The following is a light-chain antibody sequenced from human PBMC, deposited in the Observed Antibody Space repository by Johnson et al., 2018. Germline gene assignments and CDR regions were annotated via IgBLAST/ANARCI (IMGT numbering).Light chain of an antibody. J-gene: IGLJ1*01. CDR1: SSNIGNNY. CDR2: ENN. CDR3: GTWDSSLSAGKV. V-gene: IGLV1-51*02. Sequence: QSVLTQPPSVSAAPGQKVTISCSGSSSNIGNNYVSWYQQLPGTAPKLLIYENNKRPSGIPDRFSDSKSGTSATLGITGLQTGDEADYYCGTWDSSLSAGKVFGTGTKVTV.